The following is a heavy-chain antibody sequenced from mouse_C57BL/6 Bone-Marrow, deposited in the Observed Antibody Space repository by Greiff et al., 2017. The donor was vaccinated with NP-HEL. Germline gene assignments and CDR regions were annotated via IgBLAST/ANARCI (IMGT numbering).Heavy chain of an antibody. J-gene: IGHJ2*01. Sequence: QVQLQQPGAELVKPGASVKLSCKASGYTFTSYWMQWVKQRPGQGLEWIGEIDPSDSYTNYNQKFKGKATLTVDTSSSTAYMQLSSLTSEDSAVYYCARLHYGGDYWGQGTTLTVSS. D-gene: IGHD1-1*02. CDR1: GYTFTSYW. CDR2: IDPSDSYT. CDR3: ARLHYGGDY. V-gene: IGHV1-50*01.